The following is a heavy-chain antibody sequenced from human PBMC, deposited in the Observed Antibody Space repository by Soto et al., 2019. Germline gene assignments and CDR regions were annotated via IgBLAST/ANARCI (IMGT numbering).Heavy chain of an antibody. CDR1: GFTFSSYG. Sequence: QVQLVESGGGVVQPGRSLRLSCAASGFTFSSYGMHWVRQAPGKGLEWVAVISYDGSNKYYADSVKGRFTISRDNSKNTLYLQMNSMRAEDTAVYYCAKEAHVHYGMDVWGQGTTVTVSS. CDR3: AKEAHVHYGMDV. D-gene: IGHD6-6*01. J-gene: IGHJ6*02. V-gene: IGHV3-30*18. CDR2: ISYDGSNK.